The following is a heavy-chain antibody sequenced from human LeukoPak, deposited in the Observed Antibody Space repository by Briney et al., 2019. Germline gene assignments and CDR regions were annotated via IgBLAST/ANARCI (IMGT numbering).Heavy chain of an antibody. CDR3: ARGSLSVGYGSGTEFDY. J-gene: IGHJ4*02. CDR2: ISSSSSYI. D-gene: IGHD3-10*01. V-gene: IGHV3-21*01. CDR1: GFTFSSYG. Sequence: GGSLRLSCAASGFTFSSYGMNWVRQAPGKGLEWVSSISSSSSYIYYADSVKGRFTISRDNAKNSLYLQMNSLRAEDTAVYYCARGSLSVGYGSGTEFDYWAREPWSPSPQ.